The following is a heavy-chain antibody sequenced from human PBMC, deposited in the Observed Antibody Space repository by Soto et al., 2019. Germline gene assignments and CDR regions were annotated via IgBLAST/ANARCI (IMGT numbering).Heavy chain of an antibody. D-gene: IGHD5-18*01. CDR3: EKQERGDSYVDACDI. CDR1: GLTFSSYA. CDR2: ISGSGGST. J-gene: IGHJ3*02. Sequence: GRSLRLSWAASGLTFSSYAMSWVRQAPGKGLEGVSAISGSGGSTCYADSVKDRFTISRDNSKNTLYLQMNSLRAEDTAVYHCEKQERGDSYVDACDIWGQGTIVTVSS. V-gene: IGHV3-23*01.